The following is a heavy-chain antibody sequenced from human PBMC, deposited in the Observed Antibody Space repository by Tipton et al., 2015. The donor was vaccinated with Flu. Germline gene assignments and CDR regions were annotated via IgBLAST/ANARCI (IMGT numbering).Heavy chain of an antibody. CDR1: GFTFIGYA. J-gene: IGHJ4*02. Sequence: SLRLSCAASGFTFIGYAMSWVRQAPGKGLEWVSALSGGGATTYFADSVKGRFAISRDNSKNTLYLQMNSLRAEDTAVYYCAKVIPEKVAGRQYWGQGTLVTVSS. D-gene: IGHD6-19*01. CDR2: LSGGGATT. CDR3: AKVIPEKVAGRQY. V-gene: IGHV3-23*01.